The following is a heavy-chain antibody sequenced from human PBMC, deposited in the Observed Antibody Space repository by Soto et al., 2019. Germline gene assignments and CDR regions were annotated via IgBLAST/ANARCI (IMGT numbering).Heavy chain of an antibody. CDR1: GFTFSADS. CDR3: ARFFGSGFDY. V-gene: IGHV3-48*02. Sequence: PGGPLRRSCVASGFTFSADSMNWVRQAPGKGLEWVAHISTSGATRYYADSVKGRFTISRDNAKTSLYLQMDSLRNEDTAVYYCARFFGSGFDYWGQGTLVTVSS. J-gene: IGHJ4*02. D-gene: IGHD6-19*01. CDR2: ISTSGATR.